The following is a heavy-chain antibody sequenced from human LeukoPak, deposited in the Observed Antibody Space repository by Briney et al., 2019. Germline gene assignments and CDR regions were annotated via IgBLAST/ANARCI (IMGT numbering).Heavy chain of an antibody. J-gene: IGHJ4*02. CDR2: ILYDGRNK. CDR1: GFTCSNFA. CDR3: AKDLMKTGYCSGASCYGRTD. Sequence: GGSLRLSCAASGFTCSNFAIHWVRQAPGKGLEGVAVILYDGRNKYYGDSVEGRFTISRDNSKNTVYLEMNSLRAEDTAVYYCAKDLMKTGYCSGASCYGRTDWGQGTLVTVSS. D-gene: IGHD2-15*01. V-gene: IGHV3-30*18.